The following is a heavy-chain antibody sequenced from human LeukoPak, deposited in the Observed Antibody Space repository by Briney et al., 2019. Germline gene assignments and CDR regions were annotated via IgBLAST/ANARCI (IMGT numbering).Heavy chain of an antibody. CDR1: GYSISSGYY. CDR2: IYHSGST. J-gene: IGHJ4*02. CDR3: ARHDYFDY. V-gene: IGHV4-38-2*01. Sequence: SETLSLTCAVSGYSISSGYYCGWIRQPPGKGLEWIGSIYHSGSTYYNPSLKSRVTISVDTSKNQFSLKLSSVTAADTAVYYCARHDYFDYWGQGTLVTVSS.